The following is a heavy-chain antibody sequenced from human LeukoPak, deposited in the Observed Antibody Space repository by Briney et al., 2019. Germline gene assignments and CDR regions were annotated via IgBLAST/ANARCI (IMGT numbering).Heavy chain of an antibody. CDR2: INHSGST. V-gene: IGHV4-34*01. CDR3: ARVASDCSSTSCPTGSYQDY. Sequence: PSETLSLTCAVYGGSFSGYYWSWIRQPPGKGLEWLGEINHSGSTNYNPSLKSRVTISVATSKNQFSLKLSSVTAADTAVYYCARVASDCSSTSCPTGSYQDYWGQGTLVTASS. D-gene: IGHD2-2*01. J-gene: IGHJ4*02. CDR1: GGSFSGYY.